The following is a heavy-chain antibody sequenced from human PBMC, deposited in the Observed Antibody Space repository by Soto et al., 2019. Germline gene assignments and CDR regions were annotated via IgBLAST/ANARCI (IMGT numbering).Heavy chain of an antibody. CDR2: ISSTTNYI. CDR1: GFTFTRYS. V-gene: IGHV3-21*06. Sequence: SLRLSCAASGFTFTRYSMNWVRQAPGKGLEWVSSISSTTNYIYYGDSMKGRFTISRDNAKNSLYLEMNSLRAEDTAVYYCARESEDLTSNFDYWCQGTPVTGYS. J-gene: IGHJ4*02. CDR3: ARESEDLTSNFDY.